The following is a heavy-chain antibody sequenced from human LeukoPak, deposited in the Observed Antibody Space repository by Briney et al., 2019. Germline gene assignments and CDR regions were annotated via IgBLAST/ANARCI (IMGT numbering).Heavy chain of an antibody. CDR1: GYSISSGYY. J-gene: IGHJ4*02. CDR3: ARGSNDFDY. Sequence: SETLSLTCTVSGYSISSGYYWGWIRPPPGKGLEWIGSIYHSGSTYYNPSLKSRVTISVDTSKNQFSLKLSSVTAADTAVYYCARGSNDFDYWGQGTLVTVSS. CDR2: IYHSGST. V-gene: IGHV4-38-2*02.